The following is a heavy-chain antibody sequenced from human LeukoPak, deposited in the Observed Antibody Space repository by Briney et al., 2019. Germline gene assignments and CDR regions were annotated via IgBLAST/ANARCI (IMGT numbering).Heavy chain of an antibody. D-gene: IGHD3-22*01. Sequence: ASVKVSCKASGYTFTSYYMHWVRQAPGQGLEWMGRINPNSGGTNYAQKFQGRVTMTRDTSISTAYMELSRLRSDDTAVYYCARVWAHYYDSSGYYSLEEDYWGQGTLVTVSS. CDR1: GYTFTSYY. CDR3: ARVWAHYYDSSGYYSLEEDY. J-gene: IGHJ4*02. V-gene: IGHV1-2*06. CDR2: INPNSGGT.